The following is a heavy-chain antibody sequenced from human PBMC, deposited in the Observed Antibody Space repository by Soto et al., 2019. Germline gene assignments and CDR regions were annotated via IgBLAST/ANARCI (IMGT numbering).Heavy chain of an antibody. V-gene: IGHV4-31*03. Sequence: SETLSLTCTVSGGSISSGCYYWSWIRQHPGKGLEWIGYIYYSGSTYYNPSLKSRVTISVDTSKNQFSLKLSSVTAADTAVYYCAREGGYLGIEPWGQVTLLAVCS. D-gene: IGHD1-26*01. CDR1: GGSISSGCYY. J-gene: IGHJ5*02. CDR3: AREGGYLGIEP. CDR2: IYYSGST.